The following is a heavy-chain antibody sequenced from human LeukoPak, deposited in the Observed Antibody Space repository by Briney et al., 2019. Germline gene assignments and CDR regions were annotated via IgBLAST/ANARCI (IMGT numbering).Heavy chain of an antibody. CDR2: INPNSGGT. V-gene: IGHV1-2*02. CDR3: ARARKYSSSWENDY. Sequence: ASVKVSCKASGYTFTNYYMHWVRQAPGQGLEWMGWINPNSGGTNYAQKFQGRVTMTRDTSISTAYMELSRLRSDDTAVYYCARARKYSSSWENDYWGQGTLVTVSS. J-gene: IGHJ4*02. D-gene: IGHD6-13*01. CDR1: GYTFTNYY.